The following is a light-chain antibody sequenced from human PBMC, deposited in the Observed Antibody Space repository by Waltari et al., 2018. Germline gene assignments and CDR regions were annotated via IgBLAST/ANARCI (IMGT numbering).Light chain of an antibody. J-gene: IGKJ4*01. V-gene: IGKV3-15*01. Sequence: DMVMTQSPATLPVSPGDRVALSCRASESVATSLAWYQQIPGQAPRLLIYDASTRATNVSVRFSGSGSGTEFTLTITSLQSEDFAVYYCQQCNKWPPTFGGGTKVEIK. CDR3: QQCNKWPPT. CDR1: ESVATS. CDR2: DAS.